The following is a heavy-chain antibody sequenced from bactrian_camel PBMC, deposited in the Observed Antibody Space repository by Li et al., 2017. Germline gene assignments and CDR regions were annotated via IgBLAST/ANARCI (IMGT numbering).Heavy chain of an antibody. Sequence: HVQLVESGGGTVQAGGSLRLSCGASGSIYGDACVGWFRQAPGKERDWVATDNGVGTTYYGDSVKGRFAIPRDNAKNTVYLQMNSLKPDDTAMYYCAARFQGGFGIGGLCTDVPG. CDR1: GSIYGDAC. J-gene: IGHJ3*01. V-gene: IGHV3S53*01. CDR2: DNGVGTT. D-gene: IGHD5*01.